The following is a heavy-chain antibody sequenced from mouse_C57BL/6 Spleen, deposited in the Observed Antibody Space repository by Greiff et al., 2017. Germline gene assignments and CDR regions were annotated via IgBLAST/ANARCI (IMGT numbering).Heavy chain of an antibody. Sequence: EVHLVESGGGLVKPGGSLKLSCAASGFTFSDYGMHWVRQAPEKGLEWVAYISSGSSTIYYADTVKGRFTISRDNAKNTLFLQMTSLRSEDTAMCYCAKNYYGWGYFDVWGTGTTVTVSS. J-gene: IGHJ1*03. D-gene: IGHD1-1*01. CDR1: GFTFSDYG. CDR3: AKNYYGWGYFDV. V-gene: IGHV5-17*01. CDR2: ISSGSSTI.